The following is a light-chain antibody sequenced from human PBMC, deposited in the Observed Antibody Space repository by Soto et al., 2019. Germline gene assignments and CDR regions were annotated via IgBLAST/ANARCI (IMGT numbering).Light chain of an antibody. V-gene: IGKV3-11*01. Sequence: EIVLTQSPATLSLSPGQRATLSCRASQSVSSYLAWYEQKPGQAPRLLIYDASSRATGIPARFRGSGSGTDFTLTIRSLEAEDFAHYYCQQRTDWRGLTFGGGTKGEVK. CDR1: QSVSSY. J-gene: IGKJ4*01. CDR3: QQRTDWRGLT. CDR2: DAS.